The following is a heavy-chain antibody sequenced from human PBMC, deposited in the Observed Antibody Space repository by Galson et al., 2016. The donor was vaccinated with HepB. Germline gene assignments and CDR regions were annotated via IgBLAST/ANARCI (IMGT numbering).Heavy chain of an antibody. J-gene: IGHJ4*02. D-gene: IGHD3-16*01. CDR3: ARGSPFVKTFSRGGVSVRRAPDF. V-gene: IGHV3-30*04. CDR2: ISSDGNDR. CDR1: GFNFNNYA. Sequence: SLRLSCAASGFNFNNYALHWVRQAPGKGLDWVASISSDGNDRAYGASGKGRFTVSRDNSKNTLYLQMNSLTSEDTAVFYCARGSPFVKTFSRGGVSVRRAPDFWGQGTLVIVSS.